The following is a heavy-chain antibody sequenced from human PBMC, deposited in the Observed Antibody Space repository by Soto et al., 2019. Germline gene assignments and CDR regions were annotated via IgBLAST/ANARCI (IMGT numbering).Heavy chain of an antibody. Sequence: SGPTLVNPTQPLTLTCTFSGFSLTTSGMCVTWIRQPPGKALEWLALIDWDDDKYYSSSLKTRLTISKDTSENQVVLSMTNMDPVDTATYYCARIEATSSWYYFDYWGQGTLVTVSS. J-gene: IGHJ4*02. V-gene: IGHV2-70*01. CDR1: GFSLTTSGMC. CDR2: IDWDDDK. CDR3: ARIEATSSWYYFDY. D-gene: IGHD6-13*01.